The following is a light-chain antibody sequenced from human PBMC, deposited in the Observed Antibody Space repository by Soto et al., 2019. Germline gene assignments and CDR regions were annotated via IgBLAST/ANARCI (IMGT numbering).Light chain of an antibody. CDR1: QSLVDGDGKTY. J-gene: IGKJ2*01. CDR3: MQGTHWPYP. CDR2: QVS. V-gene: IGKV2-30*01. Sequence: DVVMTQSPLSLPVTLGQPASISCRSGQSLVDGDGKTYLNWFQQRPGQSPRRLIYQVSNRDSGVPDRFSGSGSGTDFTLKISRVEAEDVGVYYCMQGTHWPYPFGQGTKLAIK.